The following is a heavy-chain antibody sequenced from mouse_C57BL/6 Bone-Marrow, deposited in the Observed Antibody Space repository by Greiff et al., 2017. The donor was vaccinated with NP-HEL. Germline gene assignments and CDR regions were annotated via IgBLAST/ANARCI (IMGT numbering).Heavy chain of an antibody. CDR2: INPSSGYT. CDR3: ARTYYGKYEGWYFDV. D-gene: IGHD2-10*01. Sequence: VQLQQSGAELARPGASVKMSCKASGYTFTSYTMHWVKQRPGQGLEWIGYINPSSGYTKYNQKFKDKATLTADKSSSTAYMQLGSLTSEDSAVYYCARTYYGKYEGWYFDVWGTGTTVTVSS. J-gene: IGHJ1*03. V-gene: IGHV1-4*01. CDR1: GYTFTSYT.